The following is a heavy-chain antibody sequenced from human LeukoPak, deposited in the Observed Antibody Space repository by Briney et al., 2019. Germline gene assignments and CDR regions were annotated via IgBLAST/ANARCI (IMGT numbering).Heavy chain of an antibody. CDR1: VGSISSGSYY. Sequence: SETLSLTCTVSVGSISSGSYYWSWIRQPAGKGLEWIGRIYTSGSTNYNPSLKSRVTISVDTSKNQFSLKLSSVTAADTAVYYCARVGYYYDSSGYFDYWGQGTLVTVSS. J-gene: IGHJ4*02. CDR3: ARVGYYYDSSGYFDY. CDR2: IYTSGST. V-gene: IGHV4-61*02. D-gene: IGHD3-22*01.